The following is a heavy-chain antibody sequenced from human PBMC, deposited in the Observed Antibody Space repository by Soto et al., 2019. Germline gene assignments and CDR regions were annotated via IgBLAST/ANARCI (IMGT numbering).Heavy chain of an antibody. CDR1: GGTFSSYA. CDR2: IIPIFGTA. V-gene: IGHV1-69*13. Sequence: SVKVSCKASGGTFSSYAISWVRQAPGQGLEWVGGIIPIFGTANYAQKFQGRVTITADESTSTAYMELSSLRSEDTAVYYCARRDSSGWANFDYWGQGTLVTVSS. J-gene: IGHJ4*02. D-gene: IGHD6-19*01. CDR3: ARRDSSGWANFDY.